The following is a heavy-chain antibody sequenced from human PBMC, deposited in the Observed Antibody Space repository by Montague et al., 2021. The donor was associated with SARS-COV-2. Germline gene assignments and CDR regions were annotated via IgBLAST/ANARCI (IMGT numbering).Heavy chain of an antibody. Sequence: SETLSLTCSVSSGSIISSGYYWGWIRPPPGKELEWIGNIYYSGTTYYNPSLQSRGTISVDTSKNHLSLSVSSVTAADTAVYFCARGMSRGVTTPFDYWGQGSQVTVSS. J-gene: IGHJ4*02. CDR2: IYYSGTT. D-gene: IGHD3-10*01. CDR1: SGSIISSGYY. CDR3: ARGMSRGVTTPFDY. V-gene: IGHV4-39*02.